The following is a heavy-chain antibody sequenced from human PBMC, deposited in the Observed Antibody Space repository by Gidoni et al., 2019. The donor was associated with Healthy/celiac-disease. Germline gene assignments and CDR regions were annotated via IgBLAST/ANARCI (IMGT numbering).Heavy chain of an antibody. Sequence: QVQLVQSGAEVKKPGSSVKVACKASGGTFSSYAISWVRQAPGQGLEWMGRIIPILGIANYAQKFQGRVTITADKSPSTAYMELSSLRSEDTAVYYCARTGGYCSSTSCPPGYGMDVWGQGTTVTVSS. CDR1: GGTFSSYA. D-gene: IGHD2-2*01. J-gene: IGHJ6*02. CDR2: IIPILGIA. CDR3: ARTGGYCSSTSCPPGYGMDV. V-gene: IGHV1-69*04.